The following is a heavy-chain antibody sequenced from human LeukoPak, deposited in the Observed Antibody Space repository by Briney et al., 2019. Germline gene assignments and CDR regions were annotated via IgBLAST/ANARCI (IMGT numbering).Heavy chain of an antibody. CDR3: ARTYYGSGSYYNGWFDP. D-gene: IGHD3-10*01. V-gene: IGHV4-59*01. J-gene: IGHJ5*02. Sequence: PSETLSPTCTVSGGSISSYYWSWIRQPPGKGLEWIGYIYYSGSTNYNPSLKSRVTISVDTSKNQFSLKLSSVTAADTAVYYCARTYYGSGSYYNGWFDPWGQGTLVTVSS. CDR1: GGSISSYY. CDR2: IYYSGST.